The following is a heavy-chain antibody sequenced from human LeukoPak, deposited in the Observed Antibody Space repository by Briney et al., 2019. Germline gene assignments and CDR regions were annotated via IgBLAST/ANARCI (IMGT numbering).Heavy chain of an antibody. Sequence: PGRSLRLSCAASGFTFRDYAMHWVRQAPGQGLDWVALISYEGSNKYYADSVKGRFTISRDNSKNTLYLEVNSLRAEDTAVYFCAKVSADNKHAVGFFFDSWGQGALVTVSS. CDR2: ISYEGSNK. CDR3: AKVSADNKHAVGFFFDS. D-gene: IGHD1-1*01. V-gene: IGHV3-30-3*01. CDR1: GFTFRDYA. J-gene: IGHJ4*02.